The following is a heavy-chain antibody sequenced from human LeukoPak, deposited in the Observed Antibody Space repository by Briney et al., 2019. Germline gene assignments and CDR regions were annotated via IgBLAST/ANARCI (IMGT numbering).Heavy chain of an antibody. D-gene: IGHD4-23*01. CDR1: GFTLSAEY. J-gene: IGHJ5*02. Sequence: PGGSLRLSCAASGFTLSAEYMSWVRQAPGRGLEWVSVIYSGGGTYYANSVKGRFTISRDTTKNTLFLQLSSLRAEETAMYHCARGGPAYGGNHNWFDPWGQGTLVTVSS. V-gene: IGHV3-53*01. CDR3: ARGGPAYGGNHNWFDP. CDR2: IYSGGGT.